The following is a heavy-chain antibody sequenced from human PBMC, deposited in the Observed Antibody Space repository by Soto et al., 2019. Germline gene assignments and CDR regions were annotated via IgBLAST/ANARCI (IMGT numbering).Heavy chain of an antibody. Sequence: VAPVKVSCKASGYTFTGYYMHWVRQAPGQGLELMGWINPNSGGTNYAQKLQGWVTMTRXXXXXXAXMXLXXXXSDXTAVYDCARISSSCTDPDVMAVSARGTSDTVS. D-gene: IGHD6-13*01. CDR2: INPNSGGT. J-gene: IGHJ6*02. CDR3: ARISSSCTDPDVMAV. V-gene: IGHV1-2*04. CDR1: GYTFTGYY.